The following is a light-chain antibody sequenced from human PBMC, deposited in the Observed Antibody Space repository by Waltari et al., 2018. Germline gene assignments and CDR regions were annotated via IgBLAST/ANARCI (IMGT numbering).Light chain of an antibody. V-gene: IGKV3-20*01. Sequence: EIVLTQSPGTLSLSPGERATLSCRASQSVSRALAWYHQKPGQAPRLLIYGASNRATGIPDRFSGSGSGTDFSLTISSLEPEDFAVYFCQHYVRLPATFGQGTKVEIK. CDR2: GAS. CDR3: QHYVRLPAT. J-gene: IGKJ1*01. CDR1: QSVSRA.